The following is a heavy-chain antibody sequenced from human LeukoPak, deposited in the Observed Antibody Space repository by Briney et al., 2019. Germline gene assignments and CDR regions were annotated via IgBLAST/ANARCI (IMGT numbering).Heavy chain of an antibody. CDR3: AKDRGDFPPYFDY. CDR1: GFTSSVYA. CDR2: LRFDGSSE. J-gene: IGHJ4*02. D-gene: IGHD2-21*02. Sequence: GGSLRLSCAASGFTSSVYAMHWVRQPPGKGLERVAFLRFDGSSEKYADSVKGRFTISRDKSKNTLYLQMNSLRAEDTAVYYCAKDRGDFPPYFDYWGQGTLVTVSS. V-gene: IGHV3-30*02.